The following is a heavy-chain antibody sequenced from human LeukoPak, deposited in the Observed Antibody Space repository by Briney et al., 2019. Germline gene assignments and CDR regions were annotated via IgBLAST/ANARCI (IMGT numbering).Heavy chain of an antibody. CDR1: GFTFSSYW. Sequence: GGSLRLSRAASGFTFSSYWMHWVRQAPGKGLVWVSRINSDGSSTSYADSVKGRFTISRDNAKNTLYLQMNSLRAEDTAVYYCAVLSQYSGSYYPLDYWGQGTLVTVSS. D-gene: IGHD1-26*01. V-gene: IGHV3-74*01. CDR3: AVLSQYSGSYYPLDY. J-gene: IGHJ4*02. CDR2: INSDGSST.